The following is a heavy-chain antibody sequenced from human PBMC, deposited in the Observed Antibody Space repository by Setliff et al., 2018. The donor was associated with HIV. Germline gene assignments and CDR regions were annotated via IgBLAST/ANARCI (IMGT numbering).Heavy chain of an antibody. CDR1: GFTFSSYS. D-gene: IGHD7-27*01. V-gene: IGHV3-21*01. J-gene: IGHJ3*02. Sequence: KAGGSLRLSCAASGFTFSSYSMNWVRQAPGKGLEWVSSISSSSSYIYYADSVKGRFTISRDNAKNSLYLQMNSLRAEDTAVYYCARVFLGIRDDAFDIWGQGTMVTVSS. CDR3: ARVFLGIRDDAFDI. CDR2: ISSSSSYI.